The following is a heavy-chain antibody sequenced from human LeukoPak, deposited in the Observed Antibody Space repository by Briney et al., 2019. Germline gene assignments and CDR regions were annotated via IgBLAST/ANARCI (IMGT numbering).Heavy chain of an antibody. CDR1: GYTFTGCY. J-gene: IGHJ4*02. Sequence: WASVKVSCKASGYTFTGCYMHWVRQAPGQGLEWMGWINPNSGGTNYAQKFQGRVTMTRDTSISTAYMELSRLRSDDTAVYYCARDHWGFLEKYYFDYWGQGTLVTVSS. CDR2: INPNSGGT. D-gene: IGHD3-3*01. V-gene: IGHV1-2*02. CDR3: ARDHWGFLEKYYFDY.